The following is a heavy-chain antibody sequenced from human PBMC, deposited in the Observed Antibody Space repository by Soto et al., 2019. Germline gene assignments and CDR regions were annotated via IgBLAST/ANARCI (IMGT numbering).Heavy chain of an antibody. CDR3: ARDRRITMVRGVTPLFDY. D-gene: IGHD3-10*01. V-gene: IGHV4-31*03. Sequence: SETLSLTCTVSGGSISSGGYYWSWIRQHPGKGLEWIGYIYYSGSTYYNPSLKSRVNISVDTSKNQFSLKLSSVTAADTAVYYCARDRRITMVRGVTPLFDYWGQGTLVTVSS. J-gene: IGHJ4*02. CDR2: IYYSGST. CDR1: GGSISSGGYY.